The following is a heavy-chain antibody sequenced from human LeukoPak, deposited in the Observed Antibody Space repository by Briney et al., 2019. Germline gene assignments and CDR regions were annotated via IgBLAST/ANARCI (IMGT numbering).Heavy chain of an antibody. Sequence: SETLSLTCAVSGYSISSGYYWGWIRQPPGKGLEWIGSIYHSGSTYYNPSLKSRVTISVDTSTNQFSLKLSSVTAADTAVYYCARHTRSIAVAGTGLNYFDYWGQGTLVTVSS. CDR3: ARHTRSIAVAGTGLNYFDY. CDR1: GYSISSGYY. CDR2: IYHSGST. D-gene: IGHD6-19*01. V-gene: IGHV4-38-2*01. J-gene: IGHJ4*02.